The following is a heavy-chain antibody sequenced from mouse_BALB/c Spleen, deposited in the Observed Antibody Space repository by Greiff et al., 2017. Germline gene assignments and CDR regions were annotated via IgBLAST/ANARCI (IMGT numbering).Heavy chain of an antibody. CDR1: GYSITSDYA. CDR2: ISYSGST. Sequence: LQESGPGLVKPSQSLSLTCTVTGYSITSDYAWNWIRQFPGNKLEWMGYISYSGSTSYNPSLKSRISITRDTSKNQFFLQLNSVTTEDTATYYCARRATATSFAYWGQGTLVTVSA. CDR3: ARRATATSFAY. V-gene: IGHV3-2*02. J-gene: IGHJ3*01. D-gene: IGHD1-2*01.